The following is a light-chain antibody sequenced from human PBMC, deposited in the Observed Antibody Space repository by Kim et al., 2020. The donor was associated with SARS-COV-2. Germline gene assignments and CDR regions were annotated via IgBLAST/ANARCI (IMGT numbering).Light chain of an antibody. CDR2: SNI. J-gene: IGLJ3*02. V-gene: IGLV1-44*01. CDR1: SSDIGSNT. Sequence: QSVLTQPPSASGTPGQSVTISCSGTSSDIGSNTVTWYQQFPGTTPKLLIYSNIQRPAGVPDRSSGSKSGTSASPAISGLQSEDEADDYCASWDDSLSGGVFGGGTQLTVL. CDR3: ASWDDSLSGGV.